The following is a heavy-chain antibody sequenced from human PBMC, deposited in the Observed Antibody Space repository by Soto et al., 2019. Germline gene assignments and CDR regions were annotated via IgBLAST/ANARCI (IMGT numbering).Heavy chain of an antibody. J-gene: IGHJ3*02. CDR3: AREGNPSYHYDSSAPKNRHDAFDI. V-gene: IGHV3-33*01. D-gene: IGHD3-22*01. Sequence: QVQLVESGGGVVQPGRSLRLSCAASGFTFSSYGMHWVRQAPGKGLEWVAVIWYDGSNKYYADSVKGRFTISRDNSKNTLYLQMNSLRAEDTAVYYCAREGNPSYHYDSSAPKNRHDAFDIWGQGTMVTVSS. CDR2: IWYDGSNK. CDR1: GFTFSSYG.